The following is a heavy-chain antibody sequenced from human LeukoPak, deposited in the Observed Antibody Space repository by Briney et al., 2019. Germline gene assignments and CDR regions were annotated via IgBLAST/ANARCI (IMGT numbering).Heavy chain of an antibody. Sequence: GESLKISCKGSGYSFTSYWIGWVRQMPGKGLEWRGIIYPGDSDTRYSPSFQGQVTISADKSISTAYLQWSSLKASDTAIYYCARALTYDSSGQDDAFDIWGQGTMVTVSS. CDR3: ARALTYDSSGQDDAFDI. V-gene: IGHV5-51*01. D-gene: IGHD3-22*01. J-gene: IGHJ3*02. CDR2: IYPGDSDT. CDR1: GYSFTSYW.